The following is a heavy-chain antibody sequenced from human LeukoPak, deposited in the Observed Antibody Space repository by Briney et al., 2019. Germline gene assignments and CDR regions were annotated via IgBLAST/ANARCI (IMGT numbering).Heavy chain of an antibody. V-gene: IGHV4-59*01. CDR2: IYYSGST. J-gene: IGHJ4*02. D-gene: IGHD2-15*01. CDR1: GGSISSYY. Sequence: SETLSLTCTVSGGSISSYYWSWIRQPPGKGLEWIGYIYYSGSTNYNPSLKSRVTISVDQSKNQFSLKLTSMTAADTAVYYCARGGSNFDYWGQGTLVTVSS. CDR3: ARGGSNFDY.